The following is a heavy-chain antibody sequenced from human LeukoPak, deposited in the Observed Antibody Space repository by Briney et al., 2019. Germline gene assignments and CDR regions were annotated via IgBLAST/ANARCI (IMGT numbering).Heavy chain of an antibody. CDR3: ARSYNSGWPYYFDY. J-gene: IGHJ4*02. Sequence: GGSLRLSCAASEFSVGSNYMTWVRQAPGKGLEWVSLIYSGGSTYYADSVKGRFTISRDNSKNTLYLQMNSLRAEDTAVYYCARSYNSGWPYYFDYWGQGTLVTVSS. CDR1: EFSVGSNY. D-gene: IGHD6-19*01. CDR2: IYSGGST. V-gene: IGHV3-53*01.